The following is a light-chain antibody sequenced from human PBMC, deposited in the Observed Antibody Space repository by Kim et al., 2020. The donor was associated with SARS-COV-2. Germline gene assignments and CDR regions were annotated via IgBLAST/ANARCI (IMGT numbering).Light chain of an antibody. CDR1: KLGDKY. Sequence: VSPGQTASITCSGHKLGDKYACWYQQKPGQSPVLVIYQDGRRPSGIPERFSGSNSGNTATLTISGTQAMDEADYYCQAWDNTKGVFGPGTKVTVL. CDR3: QAWDNTKGV. J-gene: IGLJ1*01. CDR2: QDG. V-gene: IGLV3-1*01.